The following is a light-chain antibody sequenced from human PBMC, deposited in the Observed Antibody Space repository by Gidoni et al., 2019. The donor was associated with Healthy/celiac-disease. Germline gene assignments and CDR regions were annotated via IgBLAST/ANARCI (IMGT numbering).Light chain of an antibody. CDR2: GAS. J-gene: IGKJ1*01. CDR1: QSVSSSN. V-gene: IGKV3-20*01. Sequence: ELVLTQSPGTLSLSPGERATLSFRASQSVSSSNLAWYKQKPGQAPRLLIYGASSRATGIPDRFSGSGSGTDFTLTISRLEPEDFAVYYCQQYGSSPPTCGQGTKVEIK. CDR3: QQYGSSPPT.